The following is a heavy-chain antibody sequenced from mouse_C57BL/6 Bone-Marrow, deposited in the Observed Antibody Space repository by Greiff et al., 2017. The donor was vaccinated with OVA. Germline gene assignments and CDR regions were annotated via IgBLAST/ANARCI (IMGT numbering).Heavy chain of an antibody. J-gene: IGHJ2*01. D-gene: IGHD1-1*01. CDR1: GYTFTSYG. CDR3: ARGGYYY. CDR2: IYPRSGNT. V-gene: IGHV1-81*01. Sequence: QVQLQQSGAELARPGASVTLSCTASGYTFTSYGLSWVKQRTGQGLEWIGEIYPRSGNTYSNEKFKGKATLTANKSASTAYMELRSMTSEDSAVYFCARGGYYYWGQGTTLTVSS.